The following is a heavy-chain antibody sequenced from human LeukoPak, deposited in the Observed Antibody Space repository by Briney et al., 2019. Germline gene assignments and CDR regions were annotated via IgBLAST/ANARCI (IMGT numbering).Heavy chain of an antibody. J-gene: IGHJ4*02. CDR3: ARIHYDFWSSYYFDF. Sequence: SETLSLTCAVSGGSISSSNWWSWVRQPPGKGLEWIGEIYHSGTTNYIPALKSRVTISGDTSKNQFSLKLSSVTAADTAVYYCARIHYDFWSSYYFDFWGQGTLVTVSS. D-gene: IGHD3-3*01. V-gene: IGHV4-4*02. CDR1: GGSISSSNW. CDR2: IYHSGTT.